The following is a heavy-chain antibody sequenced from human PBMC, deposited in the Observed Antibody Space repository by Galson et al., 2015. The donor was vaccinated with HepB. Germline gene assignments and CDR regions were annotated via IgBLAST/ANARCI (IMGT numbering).Heavy chain of an antibody. CDR2: ISYDGSNK. D-gene: IGHD3-10*01. CDR1: GFTFSSYG. Sequence: SLRLSCAASGFTFSSYGMHWVRQAPGKGLEWVAVISYDGSNKYYADSVKGRFTISRDNSKNTLYLQMNSLRAEDTAVYYCAKGSGRVRGASYDWFDPWGQGTLVTVSS. V-gene: IGHV3-30*18. J-gene: IGHJ5*02. CDR3: AKGSGRVRGASYDWFDP.